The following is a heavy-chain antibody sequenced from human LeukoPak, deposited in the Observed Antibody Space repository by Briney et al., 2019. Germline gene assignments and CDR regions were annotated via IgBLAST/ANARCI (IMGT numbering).Heavy chain of an antibody. V-gene: IGHV4-39*01. CDR2: IYYSGTT. Sequence: SETLSLTCTVSGGSISSSSYYWGWIRQPPGKGLEWIGSIYYSGTTYNNPSLQSRVTMSADTSKNQFSLKLRFVTAADSAVYYCVRRVRYFGQNDYWGQGTLVTVSS. CDR3: VRRVRYFGQNDY. CDR1: GGSISSSSYY. D-gene: IGHD3-9*01. J-gene: IGHJ4*02.